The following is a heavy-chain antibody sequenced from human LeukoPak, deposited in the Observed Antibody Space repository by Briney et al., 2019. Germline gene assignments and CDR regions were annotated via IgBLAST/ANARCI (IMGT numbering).Heavy chain of an antibody. CDR3: ARWIFTTAHFDC. D-gene: IGHD2-2*03. J-gene: IGHJ4*02. V-gene: IGHV3-7*01. Sequence: GGSLRLSCATSGFTFSTYWMSWARQAPGKGLEWVANIKQDGREKYYVDSVRGRFTISRDNAKNSLYLQMNSLRAEDTAVYYCARWIFTTAHFDCWGQGTLVTVSS. CDR1: GFTFSTYW. CDR2: IKQDGREK.